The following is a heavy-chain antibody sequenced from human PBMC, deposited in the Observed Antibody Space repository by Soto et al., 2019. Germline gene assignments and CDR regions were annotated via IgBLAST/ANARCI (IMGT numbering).Heavy chain of an antibody. D-gene: IGHD2-15*01. CDR3: ARDRAYCSGGSCYSSFDY. Sequence: GGSLRLSCAASGFTFSSYWMHWVRQAPGKGLVWVSRINSDGSSTSYADSVKGRFTISRDNAKNTLYLQMNSLRAEDTAVYYCARDRAYCSGGSCYSSFDYWGQGTLVTVYS. CDR1: GFTFSSYW. CDR2: INSDGSST. V-gene: IGHV3-74*01. J-gene: IGHJ4*02.